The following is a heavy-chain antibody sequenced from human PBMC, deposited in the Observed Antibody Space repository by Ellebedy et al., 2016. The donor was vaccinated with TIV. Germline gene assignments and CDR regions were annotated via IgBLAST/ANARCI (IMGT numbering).Heavy chain of an antibody. V-gene: IGHV3-33*01. J-gene: IGHJ4*02. CDR3: ASWDFDY. CDR1: GLPFSRYG. CDR2: IWYDGSIK. D-gene: IGHD7-27*01. Sequence: GESLKISCAASGLPFSRYGMHWIRPAPDKGLEWVAVIWYDGSIKYLADSVKGRLTISRDNFNNTLYLQMNSLRAEDTAVYWCASWDFDYWGQGTLVTVSS.